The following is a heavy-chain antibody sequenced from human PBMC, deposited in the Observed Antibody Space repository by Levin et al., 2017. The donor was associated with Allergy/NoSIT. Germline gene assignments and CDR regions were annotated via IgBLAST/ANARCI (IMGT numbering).Heavy chain of an antibody. Sequence: SGPTLVKPTQTLTLTCTFFGFSVTTNEMRVSWIRQPPGKALEWLARIDWDDDKFYNPSLETRLTISKDTSKNQVVLTLNNVDPVDTATYYCTLTWVLEKLDSFDIWGQGTMVTVSS. J-gene: IGHJ3*02. CDR3: TLTWVLEKLDSFDI. CDR2: IDWDDDK. CDR1: GFSVTTNEMR. D-gene: IGHD1/OR15-1a*01. V-gene: IGHV2-70*04.